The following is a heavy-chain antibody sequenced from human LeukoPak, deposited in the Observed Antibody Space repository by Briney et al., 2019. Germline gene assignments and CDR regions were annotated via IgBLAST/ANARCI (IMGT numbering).Heavy chain of an antibody. CDR3: ATWGGSYTPARY. D-gene: IGHD1-26*01. CDR1: GFTFSTYG. J-gene: IGHJ4*02. CDR2: FDPEDGET. V-gene: IGHV1-24*01. Sequence: GGSLRLSCAASGFTFSTYGMHWVRQAPGKGLEWMGGFDPEDGETIYAQEFQGRVTMTEDTSTDTAYMELSSLRSEDTAVYYCATWGGSYTPARYWGQGTLVTVSS.